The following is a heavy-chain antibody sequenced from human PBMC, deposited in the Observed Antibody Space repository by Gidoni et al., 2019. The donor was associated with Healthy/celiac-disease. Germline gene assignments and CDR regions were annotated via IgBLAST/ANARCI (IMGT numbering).Heavy chain of an antibody. J-gene: IGHJ4*02. CDR2: INPSGGST. D-gene: IGHD5-12*01. CDR3: ARDLVEQDIVATILDY. CDR1: GYTFTSYY. Sequence: QVQLVQSGAEVKKPGASVKVSCKASGYTFTSYYMHWVRQAPGQGLEWMGIINPSGGSTSYAQKFQGRVTMTRDTSTSTVYMELSSLRSEDTAVYYCARDLVEQDIVATILDYWGQGTLVTVSS. V-gene: IGHV1-46*01.